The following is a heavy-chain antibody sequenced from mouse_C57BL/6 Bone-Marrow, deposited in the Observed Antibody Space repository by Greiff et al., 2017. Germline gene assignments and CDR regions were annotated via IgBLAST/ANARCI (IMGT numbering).Heavy chain of an antibody. V-gene: IGHV5-6*02. CDR3: ARQRQLADFDY. Sequence: EVMLVESGGDLVKPGGSLKLSCAASGFTFSSYGMSWVRQTPDKRLEWVATISSGGSYTYYPDSVKGRFTISRDNAKNTLYLQMSSLKSEDTAMYYCARQRQLADFDYWGQGTTLTVSS. CDR2: ISSGGSYT. J-gene: IGHJ2*01. D-gene: IGHD3-2*01. CDR1: GFTFSSYG.